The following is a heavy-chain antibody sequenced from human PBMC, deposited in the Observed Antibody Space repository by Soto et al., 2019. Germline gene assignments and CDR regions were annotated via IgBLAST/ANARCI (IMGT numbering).Heavy chain of an antibody. CDR1: SGSISSTIYS. D-gene: IGHD2-15*01. CDR3: ASQCSGVNCHWFVS. V-gene: IGHV4-39*01. Sequence: SETLSLTCTVSSGSISSTIYSWDWIRQPPGNGLEWIGGIFYSGSTYYNPSLKSRGTISVDTSKNQFSLSLTSVTAADTAVYCWASQCSGVNCHWFVSWGQGTLVIVSA. J-gene: IGHJ5*01. CDR2: IFYSGST.